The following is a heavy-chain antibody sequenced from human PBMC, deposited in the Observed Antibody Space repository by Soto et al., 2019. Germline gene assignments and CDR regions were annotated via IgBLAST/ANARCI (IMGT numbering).Heavy chain of an antibody. CDR3: ITVTITMVRGVMSHYYYYYMDV. V-gene: IGHV3-15*01. Sequence: GGSLRLSCAASGFTFSNAWMSWVRQAPGKGLEWVGRIKSKTDGGTTDYAAPVKGRLTISRDDSKNTLYLQMNSLKTEDTAVYYCITVTITMVRGVMSHYYYYYMDVWGKGTTVTVSS. CDR1: GFTFSNAW. J-gene: IGHJ6*03. D-gene: IGHD3-10*01. CDR2: IKSKTDGGTT.